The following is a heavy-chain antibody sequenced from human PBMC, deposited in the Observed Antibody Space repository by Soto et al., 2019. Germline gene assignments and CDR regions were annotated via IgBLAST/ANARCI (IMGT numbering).Heavy chain of an antibody. CDR1: GFSLSTSGVG. V-gene: IGHV2-5*02. J-gene: IGHJ6*02. Sequence: QITLKESGPTLVKPTQTLTLTCTFSGFSLSTSGVGVAWIRQPPGKALEWLALIYWDDDKRYRPSLESRLTITKDPSKNQVVLTTTNMASVDPATYYCAYLPFSGGSCYWFSFSGMDVWGQGTTVTVSS. D-gene: IGHD2-15*01. CDR2: IYWDDDK. CDR3: AYLPFSGGSCYWFSFSGMDV.